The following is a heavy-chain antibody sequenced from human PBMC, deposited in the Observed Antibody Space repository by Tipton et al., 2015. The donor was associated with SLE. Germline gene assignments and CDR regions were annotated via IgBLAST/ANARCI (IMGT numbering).Heavy chain of an antibody. CDR3: ARDVDIVATMGHSRAFDI. J-gene: IGHJ3*02. V-gene: IGHV4-38-2*02. Sequence: TLSLTCAVSGYSISSGYYWGWIRQPPGKGLEWFGSIYHSGSTYYNPSLKSRVTISVDTSKNQFSLKLSSVTAADTAVYYCARDVDIVATMGHSRAFDIWGQGTMVTVSS. CDR1: GYSISSGYY. D-gene: IGHD5-12*01. CDR2: IYHSGST.